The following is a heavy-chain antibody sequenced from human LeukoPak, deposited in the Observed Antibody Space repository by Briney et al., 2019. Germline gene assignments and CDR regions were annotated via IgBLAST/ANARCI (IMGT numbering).Heavy chain of an antibody. D-gene: IGHD1-26*01. Sequence: GESLKISCKGSGYSFTSYWIGWVRQMPGKGLEWMGIIYPGDSDTRYSPSFQGQVTISADKSISTAYLQWSSLKASDTAMYYCPRHGPHPGGGELSPPAYWGQETLATVSS. CDR3: PRHGPHPGGGELSPPAY. V-gene: IGHV5-51*01. J-gene: IGHJ4*02. CDR2: IYPGDSDT. CDR1: GYSFTSYW.